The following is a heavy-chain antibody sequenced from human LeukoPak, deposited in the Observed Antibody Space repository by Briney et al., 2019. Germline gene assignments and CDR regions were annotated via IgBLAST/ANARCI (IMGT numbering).Heavy chain of an antibody. V-gene: IGHV4-34*01. J-gene: IGHJ4*02. D-gene: IGHD3-9*01. CDR2: INHSGST. Sequence: SETLSLTCAVYGGSFSTYYWSWVRQPPGKGLEWIGEINHSGSTNYNPSLKSRVTISVDTSKNQFSLKLSSVTAADTAVYYCAIRLRYFAPRLDYWGQGTLVTVSS. CDR3: AIRLRYFAPRLDY. CDR1: GGSFSTYY.